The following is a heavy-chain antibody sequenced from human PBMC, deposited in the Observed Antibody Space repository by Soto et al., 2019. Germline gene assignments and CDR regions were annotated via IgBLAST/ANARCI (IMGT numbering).Heavy chain of an antibody. CDR3: ARDWEQQLVPDDY. D-gene: IGHD6-13*01. CDR1: GYTFTSYA. J-gene: IGHJ4*02. Sequence: GASVKVSCKASGYTFTSYAMHWVRQAPGQRLEWMGWINAGNGNTKYSQKFQGRVTITRDTSASTAYMELSSLRSEDTAVYYCARDWEQQLVPDDYWGQGTLVTVSS. V-gene: IGHV1-3*01. CDR2: INAGNGNT.